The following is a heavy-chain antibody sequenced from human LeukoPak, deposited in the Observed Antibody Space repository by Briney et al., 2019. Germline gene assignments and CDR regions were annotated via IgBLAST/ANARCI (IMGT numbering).Heavy chain of an antibody. Sequence: GESLKISCKGSGYSFNSYWIGWVRQMTGKGLEWMGIIYPGDSDTRYSPSFQGRVTISADKSISTAYLQWSSLKASDTAMYYCARLPGIVATIERYFDYWGQGTLVTVSS. CDR1: GYSFNSYW. CDR2: IYPGDSDT. J-gene: IGHJ4*02. CDR3: ARLPGIVATIERYFDY. V-gene: IGHV5-51*01. D-gene: IGHD5-12*01.